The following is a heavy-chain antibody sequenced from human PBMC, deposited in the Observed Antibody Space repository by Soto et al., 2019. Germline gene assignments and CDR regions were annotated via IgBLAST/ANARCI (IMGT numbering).Heavy chain of an antibody. Sequence: PGGSLRLSCAASGFTFDDYAMHWVRQAPGKGLEWVSGISWNSGSIGYADSVKGRFTISRDNAKNSLYLQMNSLRAEDTALYYCAKDVGGYYDSSGYYNGYYGMDVWGQGTTVTVSS. CDR3: AKDVGGYYDSSGYYNGYYGMDV. V-gene: IGHV3-9*01. J-gene: IGHJ6*02. CDR2: ISWNSGSI. D-gene: IGHD3-22*01. CDR1: GFTFDDYA.